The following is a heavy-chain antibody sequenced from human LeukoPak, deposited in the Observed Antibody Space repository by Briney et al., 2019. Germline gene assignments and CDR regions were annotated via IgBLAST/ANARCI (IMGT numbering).Heavy chain of an antibody. CDR2: IYYSGST. J-gene: IGHJ4*02. Sequence: PSETLSLTCTVSGGSISSYYWSWIRQPPGKGLEWIGYIYYSGSTNYNPSLKSRVTISVDTSKNQFSLKLSSVTAADTAVYYCARVRYSSGWYPYWGQGTLVTVSS. D-gene: IGHD6-19*01. CDR3: ARVRYSSGWYPY. V-gene: IGHV4-59*01. CDR1: GGSISSYY.